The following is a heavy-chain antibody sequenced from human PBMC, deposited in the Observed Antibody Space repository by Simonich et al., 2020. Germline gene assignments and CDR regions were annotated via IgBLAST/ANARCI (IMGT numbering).Heavy chain of an antibody. Sequence: EVQLVESGGGLVQPGGSLRLSCAASGFTFSSYWMHWVRQAPGKGLVVVSRINSDGSSTSDADSVKGRFTISRDNAKNTLYLQMNSLRAEDTAVYYCARDYSNYDAFDIWGQGTMVTVSS. CDR1: GFTFSSYW. CDR3: ARDYSNYDAFDI. J-gene: IGHJ3*02. V-gene: IGHV3-74*01. CDR2: INSDGSST. D-gene: IGHD4-4*01.